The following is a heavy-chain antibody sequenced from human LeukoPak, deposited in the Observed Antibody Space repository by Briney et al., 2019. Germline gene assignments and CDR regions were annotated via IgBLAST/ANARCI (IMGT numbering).Heavy chain of an antibody. J-gene: IGHJ3*02. D-gene: IGHD3-22*01. CDR1: GFTFDDYG. CDR3: ARGEYYYDSSGYSAFDI. Sequence: PGGSLRLSCAASGFTFDDYGMSWVRQAPGKGLEWVSGINWNGGSTGYADSVKGRFTISRDNAKNSLYLQMNSLRAEDTALYYCARGEYYYDSSGYSAFDIWGQGTMVTVSS. CDR2: INWNGGST. V-gene: IGHV3-20*04.